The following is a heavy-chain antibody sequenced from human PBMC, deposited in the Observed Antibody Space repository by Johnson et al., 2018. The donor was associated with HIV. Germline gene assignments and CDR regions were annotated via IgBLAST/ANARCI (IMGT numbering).Heavy chain of an antibody. J-gene: IGHJ3*02. V-gene: IGHV3-NL1*01. CDR3: ARGVYSSSWYGAFDI. D-gene: IGHD6-13*01. CDR2: IYGGGSGGST. Sequence: MQLVESGGGVVQPGRSLRLSCAASGFTFSSYAMHWVRQAPGKGLEWVSVIYGGGSGGSTYYVDSVKGRFTISRDNSKNTLYLQMNSLRAEDTAVYYCARGVYSSSWYGAFDIWGQGT. CDR1: GFTFSSYA.